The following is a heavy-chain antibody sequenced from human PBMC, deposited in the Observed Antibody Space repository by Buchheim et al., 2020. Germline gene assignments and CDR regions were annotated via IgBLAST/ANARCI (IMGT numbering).Heavy chain of an antibody. Sequence: QVQLQESGPGLVKPSETLSLTCTVSGGSISSYYWSWIRQPPGKGLEWIGYIYYSGSTNYNPSLKSRVTISVDTSKNQFSLKLSSVTAADTAVYYCARGLWGGSSSFWVSYYFDYWGQGTL. D-gene: IGHD6-6*01. CDR1: GGSISSYY. CDR3: ARGLWGGSSSFWVSYYFDY. V-gene: IGHV4-59*01. CDR2: IYYSGST. J-gene: IGHJ4*02.